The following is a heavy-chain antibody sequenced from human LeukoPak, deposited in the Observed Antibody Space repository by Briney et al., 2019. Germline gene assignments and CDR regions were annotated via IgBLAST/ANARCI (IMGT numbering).Heavy chain of an antibody. Sequence: GGSLRLSCAGSGFTFRFYAMTWVRQAPGKGLEWVSGISGDASVSKHADSVKGRFNISGDNSKNTLYLQLNTLRVEDTAIYYCAKAYSSGLYGDAFHIWGQGTMVTVSP. CDR2: ISGDASVS. D-gene: IGHD6-25*01. V-gene: IGHV3-23*01. CDR1: GFTFRFYA. CDR3: AKAYSSGLYGDAFHI. J-gene: IGHJ3*02.